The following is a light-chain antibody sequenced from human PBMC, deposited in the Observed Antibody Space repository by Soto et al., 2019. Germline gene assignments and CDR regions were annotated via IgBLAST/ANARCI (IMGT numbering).Light chain of an antibody. Sequence: DIQMTQSPSSLSASVGDRVTITCRASHSISNSLNWYQQRPGRAPKVLIYAASNLQSGVPSRLSGSGSGTDFTLTINTLQPEDFATYYCQQSYTTPSFGGGTKVEIK. J-gene: IGKJ4*01. V-gene: IGKV1-39*01. CDR3: QQSYTTPS. CDR2: AAS. CDR1: HSISNS.